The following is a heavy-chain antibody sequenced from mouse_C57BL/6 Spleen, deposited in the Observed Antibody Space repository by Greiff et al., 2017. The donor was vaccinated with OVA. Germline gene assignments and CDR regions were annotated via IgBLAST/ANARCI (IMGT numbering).Heavy chain of an antibody. Sequence: VKLVESGAELVKPGASVKISCKASGYAFSSYWMNWVKQRPGKGLEWIGQIYPGDGDTNYNGKFKGKATLTADKSSSTAYMQLSSLTSEDSAVYFCARSTEDRYFDYWGQGTTLTVAS. CDR2: IYPGDGDT. CDR1: GYAFSSYW. CDR3: ARSTEDRYFDY. J-gene: IGHJ2*01. V-gene: IGHV1-80*01.